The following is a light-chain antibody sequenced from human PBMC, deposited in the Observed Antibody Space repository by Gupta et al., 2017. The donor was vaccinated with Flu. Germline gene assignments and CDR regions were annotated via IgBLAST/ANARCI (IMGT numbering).Light chain of an antibody. CDR2: EVC. J-gene: IGKJ2*01. CDR3: MQGTHWPYT. Sequence: SCWASRSLLYIDVDTYLTWFQQRPGHSPRRLIYEVCNRDSGFPYRFSGSESGTDFTLIISRVEAEDVGIYSCMQGTHWPYTFGQGTKLEIK. CDR1: RSLLYIDVDTY. V-gene: IGKV2-30*01.